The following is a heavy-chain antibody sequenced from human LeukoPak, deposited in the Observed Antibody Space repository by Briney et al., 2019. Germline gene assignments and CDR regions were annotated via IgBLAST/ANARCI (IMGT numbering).Heavy chain of an antibody. D-gene: IGHD6-19*01. J-gene: IGHJ4*02. CDR1: GGSIGSSSHY. CDR3: ARQREGGWYYFDY. V-gene: IGHV4-39*01. CDR2: IYYSGTT. Sequence: SETLSLTCTVSGGSIGSSSHYWGWIRQTPGKGLEWIGSIYYSGTTYYNPTLKSRVTISVEKSKNHFSLRLNSVTAADTAVYYCARQREGGWYYFDYWGQGTLVTVSS.